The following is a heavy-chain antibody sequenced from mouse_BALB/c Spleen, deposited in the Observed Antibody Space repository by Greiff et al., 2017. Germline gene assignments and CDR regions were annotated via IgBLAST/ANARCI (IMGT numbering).Heavy chain of an antibody. J-gene: IGHJ2*01. D-gene: IGHD2-12*01. Sequence: QLQESGPGLVKPSQSLSLTCTVTGYSITSDYAWNWIRQFPGNKLEWMGYISYSGSTSYNPSLKSRISITRDTSKNQFFLQLNSVTTEDTATYYCARSYDSFDYWGQGTTLTVSS. CDR1: GYSITSDYA. CDR3: ARSYDSFDY. V-gene: IGHV3-2*02. CDR2: ISYSGST.